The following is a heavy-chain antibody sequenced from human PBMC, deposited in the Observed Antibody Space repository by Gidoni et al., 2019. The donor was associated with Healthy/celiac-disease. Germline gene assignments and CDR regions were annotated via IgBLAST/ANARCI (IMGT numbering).Heavy chain of an antibody. V-gene: IGHV4-39*01. CDR3: AGLLGVGATGIGS. CDR2: IYYSGST. Sequence: QLQLQVSRLGMVKTLETLSRTCTVSGCSLSSSSYSRGWLRQPPGKGLECIGSIYYSGSTYYYQSHKNLVTISIDTSKNQFSLKLSSVTAADTAVYYCAGLLGVGATGIGSWGQGTLVNVSS. D-gene: IGHD1-26*01. CDR1: GCSLSSSSYS. J-gene: IGHJ4*02.